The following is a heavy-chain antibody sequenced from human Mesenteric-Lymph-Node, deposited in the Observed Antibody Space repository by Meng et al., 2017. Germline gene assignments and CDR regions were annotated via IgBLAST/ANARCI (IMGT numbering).Heavy chain of an antibody. V-gene: IGHV3-48*03. CDR2: ISSGGSDI. Sequence: GGSLRLSCEVSEFTFRNYDMNWVRQTPGKGLEWISYISSGGSDIHYADSVKGRFTVSRDNAKNSLYLQMNSLRAEDTAVYYCASQYIAARIYYFQYWGQGTLVTVSS. CDR1: EFTFRNYD. CDR3: ASQYIAARIYYFQY. D-gene: IGHD6-13*01. J-gene: IGHJ4*02.